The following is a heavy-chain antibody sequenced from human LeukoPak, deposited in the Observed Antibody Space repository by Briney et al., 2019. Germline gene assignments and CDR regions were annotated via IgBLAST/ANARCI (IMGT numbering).Heavy chain of an antibody. Sequence: GGSLRLSCAASGFTFSSYSMNWVRQAPGKGLEWVSSISSSSSYIYYADSVKGRFTISRDNAKNSLYLRMNSLRAEDTAVYYCASGIQLWAYFDYWGQGTLVTVSS. CDR3: ASGIQLWAYFDY. D-gene: IGHD5-18*01. CDR1: GFTFSSYS. V-gene: IGHV3-21*01. J-gene: IGHJ4*02. CDR2: ISSSSSYI.